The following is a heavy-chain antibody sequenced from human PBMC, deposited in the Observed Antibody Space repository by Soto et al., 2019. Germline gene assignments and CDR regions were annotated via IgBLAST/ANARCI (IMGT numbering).Heavy chain of an antibody. CDR1: GFAFSRFG. CDR3: ATDPGGFAGAMRD. D-gene: IGHD3-16*01. V-gene: IGHV3-30*03. J-gene: IGHJ4*02. Sequence: VQMVESGGGVVQPGGSLRLSCAGSGFAFSRFGMHWVRQAPGKGLEWVACVTFNGSREYYVDSVKGRFAISSNNPMNTLYLQMSSLGPEDTGVYYCATDPGGFAGAMRDWRPGALVTVSS. CDR2: VTFNGSRE.